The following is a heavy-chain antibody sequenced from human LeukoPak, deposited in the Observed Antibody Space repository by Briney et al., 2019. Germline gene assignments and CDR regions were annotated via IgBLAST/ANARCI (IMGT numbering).Heavy chain of an antibody. CDR1: GYTFITYG. CDR3: VRDPDY. CDR2: ISAYNGNT. V-gene: IGHV1-18*01. Sequence: GASVKVSCKASGYTFITYGISWVRQAPGQGLEWMGWISAYNGNTNYAQKFQGRVTMTTDTSTNTAYMELRSLRSDDTAVYFCVRDPDYWGQGTLVTVSS. J-gene: IGHJ4*02.